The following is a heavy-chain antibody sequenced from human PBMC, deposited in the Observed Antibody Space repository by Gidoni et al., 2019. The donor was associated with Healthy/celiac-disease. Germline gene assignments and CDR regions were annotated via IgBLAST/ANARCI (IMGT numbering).Heavy chain of an antibody. CDR3: ARGGLFLRELLYYFDY. J-gene: IGHJ4*02. D-gene: IGHD1-26*01. Sequence: QVQLVQSGAEVQKPGSSVKVSCKAPGGTFSSYAISWVRQAPGQGLEWMGGIISIFGTAHDAQKIQGRVTSTTYKSTSTAYMELSSLRSEDTAVYYCARGGLFLRELLYYFDYWGQGTLVTVSS. CDR1: GGTFSSYA. V-gene: IGHV1-69*06. CDR2: IISIFGTA.